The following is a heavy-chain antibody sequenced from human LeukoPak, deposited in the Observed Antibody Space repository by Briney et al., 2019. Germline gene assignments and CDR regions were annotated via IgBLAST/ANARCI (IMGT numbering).Heavy chain of an antibody. Sequence: GGSLRLSCAASGFTFSSYSMNWVRQAPGKGLEWVSSISSSSSYIYYADSVKGRFTISRDNAKNSLYLQMNSLRAEDTAVYYCARARGKDYYNSSGYNDYWGQGTLVTVSP. CDR2: ISSSSSYI. D-gene: IGHD3-22*01. CDR3: ARARGKDYYNSSGYNDY. CDR1: GFTFSSYS. J-gene: IGHJ4*02. V-gene: IGHV3-21*01.